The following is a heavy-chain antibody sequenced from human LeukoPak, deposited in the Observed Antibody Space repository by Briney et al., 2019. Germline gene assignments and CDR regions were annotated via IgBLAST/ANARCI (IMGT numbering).Heavy chain of an antibody. V-gene: IGHV4-59*12. CDR1: GGSISSYY. CDR3: ASTHCASPSCYSYYYSGLDV. D-gene: IGHD2-2*01. Sequence: SETLSLTCTVSGGSISSYYWSWIRQPPGKGLEWIGYIYYSGSTNYNPSLKSRVTISVDTSKNQFSLKLSSVTAADTAVYYCASTHCASPSCYSYYYSGLDVWGQGTTVIVSS. CDR2: IYYSGST. J-gene: IGHJ6*02.